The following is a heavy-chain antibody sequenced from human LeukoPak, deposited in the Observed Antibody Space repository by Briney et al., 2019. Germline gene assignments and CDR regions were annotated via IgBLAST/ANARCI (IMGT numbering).Heavy chain of an antibody. CDR2: ISGTGDRT. J-gene: IGHJ6*03. CDR1: GFTFSSSG. CDR3: ARAYSETYGLGYYYMDV. V-gene: IGHV3-23*01. D-gene: IGHD1-26*01. Sequence: GGSLRLSCAASGFTFSSSGMIWVRQAPGKGLEWVSAISGTGDRTYHADSVKGRFTISRDNSKNTLYLQMNSLRAEDTAVYYCARAYSETYGLGYYYMDVWGKGTTVTISS.